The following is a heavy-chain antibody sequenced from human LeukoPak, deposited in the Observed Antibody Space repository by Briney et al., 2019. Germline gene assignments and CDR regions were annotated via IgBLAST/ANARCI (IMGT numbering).Heavy chain of an antibody. V-gene: IGHV4-59*01. CDR1: GGSISNYY. D-gene: IGHD3-16*01. CDR2: IYYSGSS. J-gene: IGHJ5*02. Sequence: PSETLSLTCTVSGGSISNYYWNWIRQPPGKGLEWIGYIYYSGSSNYNPSLKSRVTISVDTSKNQFSLKMTSVAAADTAVYYCAREQNFDLFSDYGWSAPWGQGTLVTASS. CDR3: AREQNFDLFSDYGWSAP.